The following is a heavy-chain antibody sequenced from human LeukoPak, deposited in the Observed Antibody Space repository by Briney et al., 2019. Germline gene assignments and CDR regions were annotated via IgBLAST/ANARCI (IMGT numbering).Heavy chain of an antibody. CDR1: GFSFSDYG. J-gene: IGHJ4*02. Sequence: GGSLRLSCAASGFSFSDYGTHWVRRAPGKGLEWVSAISGTGASTYYADSVKGRFTISRDHSKNTLFLQMNSLRAEDTAVYYCATSYSSGWGRPFDYWGQGTLVTVSS. CDR3: ATSYSSGWGRPFDY. D-gene: IGHD6-19*01. CDR2: ISGTGAST. V-gene: IGHV3-23*01.